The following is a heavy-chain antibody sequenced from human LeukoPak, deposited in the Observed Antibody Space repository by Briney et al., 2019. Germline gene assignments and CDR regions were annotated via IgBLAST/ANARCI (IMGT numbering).Heavy chain of an antibody. D-gene: IGHD1-26*01. Sequence: SETLSLTCAVSNGSISSSNWWSWVRQPPGKGLEWIGEINHSGSTNYNPSLKSRVTISVDMSDNQFSLKLTSVTAADTAVYYCALGYNDIWELWGQGNMVTVSS. CDR2: INHSGST. V-gene: IGHV4-4*02. CDR1: NGSISSSNW. J-gene: IGHJ4*02. CDR3: ALGYNDIWEL.